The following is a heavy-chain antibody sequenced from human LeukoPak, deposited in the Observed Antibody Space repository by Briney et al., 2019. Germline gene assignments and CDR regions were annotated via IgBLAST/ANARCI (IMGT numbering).Heavy chain of an antibody. CDR1: GFTFSSYA. CDR3: ASDYGSGSSYSDY. CDR2: IWYDGTNK. J-gene: IGHJ4*02. V-gene: IGHV3-33*08. D-gene: IGHD3-10*01. Sequence: GGSLRLSCAASGFTFSSYAMSWVRQAPGKGLEWVAVIWYDGTNKYYADSVKGRFTISRDNSKNTLYLQMNSLRVEDTAVYHCASDYGSGSSYSDYWGQGTLVTVSS.